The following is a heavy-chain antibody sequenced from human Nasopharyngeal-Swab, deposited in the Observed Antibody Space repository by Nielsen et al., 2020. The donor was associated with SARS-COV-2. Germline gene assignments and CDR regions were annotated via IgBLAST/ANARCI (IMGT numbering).Heavy chain of an antibody. CDR3: AKPYGAFLGGGFDS. D-gene: IGHD3-16*01. CDR2: IYSRGSS. J-gene: IGHJ4*02. V-gene: IGHV4-39*01. CDR1: GVFTLDTDYY. Sequence: SETLSLTCTVSGVFTLDTDYYWAWIRQPSGKGLEWVGSIYSRGSSSHNSSLRSRVTISVHASKNQFSLKFNSLTAADTAMYYCAKPYGAFLGGGFDSWGQGTLVTVSS.